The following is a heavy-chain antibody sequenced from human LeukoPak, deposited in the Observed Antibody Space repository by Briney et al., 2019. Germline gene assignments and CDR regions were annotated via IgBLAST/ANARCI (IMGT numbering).Heavy chain of an antibody. CDR3: AKDNFVAGAFDY. D-gene: IGHD6-19*01. J-gene: IGHJ4*02. V-gene: IGHV3-30*18. CDR1: GFTFSSYG. CDR2: ISYNGSNK. Sequence: PGGSLRLSCAASGFTFSSYGMHWVRQAPGKGLEWVAVISYNGSNKYYADSVKGRFTISRDNSKNTLYLQMNSLRAEDTAVYYCAKDNFVAGAFDYWGQGTLVTVSS.